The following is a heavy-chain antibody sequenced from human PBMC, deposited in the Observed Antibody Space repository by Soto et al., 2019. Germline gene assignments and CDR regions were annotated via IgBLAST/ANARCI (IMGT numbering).Heavy chain of an antibody. CDR3: ARDLTIGGFFDP. V-gene: IGHV4-59*01. J-gene: IGHJ5*02. CDR2: IYYTGRT. CDR1: GGSITSYY. Sequence: PSETLSLTCTVSGGSITSYYWTWIRQPPGKELEWIGYIYYTGRTNCNPSLKSRVTMSVDTSKSQFSLRLSSVTAADTAIYYCARDLTIGGFFDPWGRGTLVTVSS. D-gene: IGHD3-10*01.